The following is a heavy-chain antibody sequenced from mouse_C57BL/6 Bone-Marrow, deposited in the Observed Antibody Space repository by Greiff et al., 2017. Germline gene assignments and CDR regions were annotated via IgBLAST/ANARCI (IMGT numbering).Heavy chain of an antibody. CDR2: INPSSGYT. CDR3: ASGDYDPFYAMDY. D-gene: IGHD2-4*01. V-gene: IGHV1-4*01. Sequence: QVQLQQSGAELARPGASVKMSCKASGYTFTSYTMHWVKQRPGQGLEWIGYINPSSGYTKYNQKFKDKATLTADKSSSTAYMQLSSLTSEDSAVYYCASGDYDPFYAMDYWGQGTSVTVSS. CDR1: GYTFTSYT. J-gene: IGHJ4*01.